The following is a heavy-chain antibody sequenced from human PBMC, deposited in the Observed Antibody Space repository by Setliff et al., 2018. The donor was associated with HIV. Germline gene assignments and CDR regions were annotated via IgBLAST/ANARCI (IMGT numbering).Heavy chain of an antibody. J-gene: IGHJ4*02. D-gene: IGHD2-2*01. CDR3: ARSRPTNYFDY. CDR1: GFTFSDYS. Sequence: PGGSLRLSCTASGFTFSDYSMSWIRQAPGKGLEWVSYISSSSSTIHHSDSVKGRFTISRDNAKNSLYLQMNSLRAEDTAMYYCARSRPTNYFDYWGQGTLVTSPQ. CDR2: ISSSSSTI. V-gene: IGHV3-11*04.